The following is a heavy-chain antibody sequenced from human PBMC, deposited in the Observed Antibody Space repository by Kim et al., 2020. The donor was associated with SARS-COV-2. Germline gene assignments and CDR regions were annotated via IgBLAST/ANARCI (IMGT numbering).Heavy chain of an antibody. CDR1: GFIFGDYV. CDR2: IRSKAYGETT. J-gene: IGHJ6*02. Sequence: GGSLRLSCTGSGFIFGDYVMSWFRQTPGKGLEWVGFIRSKAYGETTEYAASVNGRFTISRDDSKSIAYLQMNSLKTGDTAVYYCNRDRGGYGGYGKYSYYGMDAWGPGTTVTVSS. V-gene: IGHV3-49*03. D-gene: IGHD5-12*01. CDR3: NRDRGGYGGYGKYSYYGMDA.